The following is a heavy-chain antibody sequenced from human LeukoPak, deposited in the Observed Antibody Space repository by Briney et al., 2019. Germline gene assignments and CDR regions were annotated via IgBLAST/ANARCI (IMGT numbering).Heavy chain of an antibody. D-gene: IGHD6-6*01. Sequence: SETLSLTCTVSGGSISRSSCYWGWIRQPPGKGLEWIGSMYYSGSTYYNPSLKSRVTISVDTSKNQFSLKLSSVTAADTAIYYCARDFSSSSTVYYYYMDVWGKGTTVTVSS. J-gene: IGHJ6*03. CDR3: ARDFSSSSTVYYYYMDV. CDR2: MYYSGST. V-gene: IGHV4-39*07. CDR1: GGSISRSSCY.